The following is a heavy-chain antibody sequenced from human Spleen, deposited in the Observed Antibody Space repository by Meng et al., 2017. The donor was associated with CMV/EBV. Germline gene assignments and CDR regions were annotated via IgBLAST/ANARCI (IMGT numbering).Heavy chain of an antibody. CDR3: ARVDSGYDYYGMDV. CDR1: GYTVTAYY. Sequence: ASVKVSCKASGYTVTAYYMHWVRQAPGQGLEWMGWINPNSGGTNYAQKFQGRVTMTRDTSISTAYMELSRLRSDDTAVYYCARVDSGYDYYGMDVWGQGTTVTVSS. D-gene: IGHD1-26*01. J-gene: IGHJ6*02. V-gene: IGHV1-2*02. CDR2: INPNSGGT.